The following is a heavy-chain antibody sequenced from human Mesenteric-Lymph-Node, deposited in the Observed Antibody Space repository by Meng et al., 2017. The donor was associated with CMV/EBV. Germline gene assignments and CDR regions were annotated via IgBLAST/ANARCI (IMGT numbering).Heavy chain of an antibody. Sequence: SETLSLTCTVSGGSISGTNYYWTWIRQPPGKGLEWIASIYYTGSPYYSPSLKSRLTISVDTSKNHFSLRLNSVTAADTAVYYCVTDRDHWGQGTLVTVSS. V-gene: IGHV4-39*07. CDR1: GGSISGTNYY. CDR3: VTDRDH. J-gene: IGHJ4*02. CDR2: IYYTGSP.